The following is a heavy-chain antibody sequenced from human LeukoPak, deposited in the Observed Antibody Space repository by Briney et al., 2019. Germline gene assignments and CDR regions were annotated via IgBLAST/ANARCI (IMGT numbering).Heavy chain of an antibody. CDR1: GYTFTSYV. V-gene: IGHV1-18*01. CDR2: ISAYNGNT. CDR3: ARGPPSITGTTVYNY. J-gene: IGHJ4*02. Sequence: GASVKVSCKASGYTFTSYVISWVRQAPGQGLEWMGWISAYNGNTNYAQKLQGRVTMTTDTSTSTAYMELRSLRSDDTAVYCCARGPPSITGTTVYNYWGQGTLVTVSS. D-gene: IGHD1-20*01.